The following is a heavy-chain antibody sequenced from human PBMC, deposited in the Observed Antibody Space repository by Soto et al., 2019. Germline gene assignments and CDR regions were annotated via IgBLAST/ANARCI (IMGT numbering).Heavy chain of an antibody. CDR3: ASSVEGSVLPEAGFDY. Sequence: QVQLQQWGAGLLKPSETLSLTCAVYGGSFSGYYWSWIRQPPGKGLEWIGEINHSGSTNYNPSLKSRVTISVDTSKNQFSLKLSSVTAADTAVYYCASSVEGSVLPEAGFDYWGQGTLVTVSS. CDR2: INHSGST. J-gene: IGHJ4*02. V-gene: IGHV4-34*01. CDR1: GGSFSGYY. D-gene: IGHD1-26*01.